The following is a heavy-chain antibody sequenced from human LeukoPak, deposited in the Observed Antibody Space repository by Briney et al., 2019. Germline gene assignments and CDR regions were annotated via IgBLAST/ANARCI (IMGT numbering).Heavy chain of an antibody. V-gene: IGHV5-51*01. J-gene: IGHJ6*03. D-gene: IGHD4-11*01. CDR3: ARQTTVTYYYYYYYYMDV. CDR1: GYSFTSYW. CDR2: IYPGDSDT. Sequence: GESLKISCKGSGYSFTSYWIGWVRQMPGKGLEWMGIIYPGDSDTRYSPSFQGQATISADKSISTAYLQWSSLKASDTAMYYCARQTTVTYYYYYYYYMDVWGKGTTVTVSS.